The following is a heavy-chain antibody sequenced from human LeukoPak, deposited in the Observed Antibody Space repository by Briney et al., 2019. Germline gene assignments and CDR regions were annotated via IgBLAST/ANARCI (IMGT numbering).Heavy chain of an antibody. V-gene: IGHV4-59*01. CDR1: GVSISSYY. D-gene: IGHD3-22*01. CDR3: ARHRYDYDSSGYFDY. CDR2: IYYSGST. J-gene: IGHJ4*02. Sequence: SETLSLTCTASGVSISSYYWSWIRQPPGKGLEWIGYIYYSGSTNYNPSLKSRVTISVDTSKNQFSLKLSSVTAADTAVYYCARHRYDYDSSGYFDYWGQGTQVTVSS.